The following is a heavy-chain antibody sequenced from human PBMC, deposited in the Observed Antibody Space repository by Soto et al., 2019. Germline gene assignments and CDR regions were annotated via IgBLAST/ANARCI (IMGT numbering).Heavy chain of an antibody. CDR1: GGTFSSYT. V-gene: IGHV1-69*02. CDR3: ARGPPLLGPIVVVPAAPNWFDP. Sequence: GASVKVSCKASGGTFSSYTISWVRQAPGQGLEWMGRIIPILGIANYAQKFQGRVTITADKSTSTAYMELSSLRSEDTAVYYCARGPPLLGPIVVVPAAPNWFDPWGQGTLVTSPQ. CDR2: IIPILGIA. J-gene: IGHJ5*02. D-gene: IGHD2-2*01.